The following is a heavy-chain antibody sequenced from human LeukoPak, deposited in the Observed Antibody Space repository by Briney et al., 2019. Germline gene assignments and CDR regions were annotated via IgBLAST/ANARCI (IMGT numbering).Heavy chain of an antibody. CDR1: GFTFSNAW. CDR2: IKSKTD. V-gene: IGHV3-66*01. J-gene: IGHJ4*02. D-gene: IGHD1-26*01. CDR3: TTVVVGATKDY. Sequence: GGSLRLSCAASGFTFSNAWMSWARQAPGKGLEWVGRIKSKTDAAPVKGRFTIPRDDSKNTLYLQMNSLKTEDTAVYYCTTVVVGATKDYWGQGTLVTVSS.